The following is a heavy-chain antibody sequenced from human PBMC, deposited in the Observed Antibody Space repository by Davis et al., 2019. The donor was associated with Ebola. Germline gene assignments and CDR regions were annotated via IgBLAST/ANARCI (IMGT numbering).Heavy chain of an antibody. D-gene: IGHD2-2*01. V-gene: IGHV3-43*02. CDR2: ISGDGGST. Sequence: GESLKISCAASGFTFADYAMHWVRQAPGKGLEWVSLISGDGGSTYYADSVKGRFTISRDNSKNSLYLQMNSLRTEDTALYYCAKDIVVVPAAPRRYYYYYYGMDVWGQGTTVTVSS. CDR1: GFTFADYA. CDR3: AKDIVVVPAAPRRYYYYYYGMDV. J-gene: IGHJ6*02.